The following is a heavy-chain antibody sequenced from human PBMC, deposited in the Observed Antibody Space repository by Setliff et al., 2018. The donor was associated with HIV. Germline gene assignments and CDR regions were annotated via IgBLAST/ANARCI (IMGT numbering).Heavy chain of an antibody. D-gene: IGHD3-10*01. CDR1: GGSISSGSYY. J-gene: IGHJ6*03. CDR3: ALGMVRGARYYYYYYMDV. Sequence: LSETLSLTCTVSGGSISSGSYYWSWIRQPAGKGLEWIGHIYTSGSTNYNPSLKSRVTISADTSENQFSLKLRSVTAADTAVYYCALGMVRGARYYYYYYMDVWGKGTTVTV. V-gene: IGHV4-61*09. CDR2: IYTSGST.